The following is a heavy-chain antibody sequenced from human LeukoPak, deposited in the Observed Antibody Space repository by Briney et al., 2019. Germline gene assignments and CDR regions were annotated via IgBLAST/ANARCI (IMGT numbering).Heavy chain of an antibody. CDR1: GYTFTGYY. CDR3: ARHNFGYYDSRLEAFDI. J-gene: IGHJ3*02. CDR2: INPNSGGT. D-gene: IGHD3-22*01. V-gene: IGHV1-2*02. Sequence: GASVKVSRKASGYTFTGYYMHWVRQAPGQGLEWMGWINPNSGGTNYAQKFQGRVTMTRDTSISTAYMELSRLRSDDTAVYYCARHNFGYYDSRLEAFDIWGQGTMVTVSS.